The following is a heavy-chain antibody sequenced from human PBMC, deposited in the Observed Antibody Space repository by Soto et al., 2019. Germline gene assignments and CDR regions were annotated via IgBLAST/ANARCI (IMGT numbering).Heavy chain of an antibody. CDR3: ARVGDRHPSRGYYYYGMDV. Sequence: GASVNVSCKASGGTFSSYAIRWVRQAPGQGLEWMGGIIPIFGTANYAQKFQGRVTITADESTSTAYMELSSLRSEDTAVYYCARVGDRHPSRGYYYYGMDVWGQGTTVTV. CDR1: GGTFSSYA. D-gene: IGHD2-8*01. J-gene: IGHJ6*02. CDR2: IIPIFGTA. V-gene: IGHV1-69*13.